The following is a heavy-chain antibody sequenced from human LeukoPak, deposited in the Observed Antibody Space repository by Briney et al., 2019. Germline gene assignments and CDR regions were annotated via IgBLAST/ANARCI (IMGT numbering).Heavy chain of an antibody. CDR3: ARGYYDILTGFVSPRAFDI. CDR1: GYSFTSYW. D-gene: IGHD3-9*01. J-gene: IGHJ3*02. Sequence: PGESPKISCKGSGYSFTSYWIGWARQMPGKGLEWMGIIYPGDSDTRYSPSFQGQVTISADKSISTAYLQWSSLKASDTAMYYCARGYYDILTGFVSPRAFDIWGQGTMVTVSS. V-gene: IGHV5-51*01. CDR2: IYPGDSDT.